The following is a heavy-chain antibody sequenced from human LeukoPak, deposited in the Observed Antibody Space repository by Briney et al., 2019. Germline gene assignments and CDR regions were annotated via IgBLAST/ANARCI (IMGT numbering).Heavy chain of an antibody. V-gene: IGHV3-7*01. Sequence: GRSLRLSCAASGFTFSSYGMHWVRQAPGKGLEWVANIKQDGSEKDYVDSVKGRFTISGDNAKNSLYLQMNSLRAEDTALYYCARYCGGDCYGMDVWGQGTTVTVSS. CDR2: IKQDGSEK. J-gene: IGHJ6*02. CDR1: GFTFSSYG. D-gene: IGHD2-21*01. CDR3: ARYCGGDCYGMDV.